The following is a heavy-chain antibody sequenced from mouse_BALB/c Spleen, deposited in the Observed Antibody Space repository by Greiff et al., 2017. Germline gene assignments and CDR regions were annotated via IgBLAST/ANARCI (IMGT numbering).Heavy chain of an antibody. CDR2: INPSNGGT. CDR3: TRVTGSYWHFDV. D-gene: IGHD2-13*01. V-gene: IGHV1S81*02. J-gene: IGHJ1*01. CDR1: GYTFTSYY. Sequence: VQLQQSGAELVKPGASVKLSCKASGYTFTSYYMYWVKQRPGQGLEWIGEINPSNGGTNFNEKFKSKATLTVDKSSSTAYMQLSSLTSEDSAVYYCTRVTGSYWHFDVWGAGTTVTVSS.